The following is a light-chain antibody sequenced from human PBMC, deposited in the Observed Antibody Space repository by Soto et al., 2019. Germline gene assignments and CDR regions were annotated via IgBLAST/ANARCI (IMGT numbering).Light chain of an antibody. CDR2: TSS. V-gene: IGKV1-39*01. Sequence: DIHLTQSPSSLSASVGDRVTITCRASQSISTSLNWYQQKPGKAPNLLIFTSSNLESGVPSRFSGSGSGTDFTLTISSLQPEDFATYFCQQGYSRPRTFGQGTKVDNK. CDR3: QQGYSRPRT. J-gene: IGKJ1*01. CDR1: QSISTS.